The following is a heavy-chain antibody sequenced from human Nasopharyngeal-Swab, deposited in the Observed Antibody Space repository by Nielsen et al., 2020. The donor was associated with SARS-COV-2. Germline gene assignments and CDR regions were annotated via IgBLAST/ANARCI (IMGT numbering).Heavy chain of an antibody. CDR1: GFTFSNAW. J-gene: IGHJ4*02. D-gene: IGHD6-19*01. V-gene: IGHV3-23*01. CDR3: ARGASGIAVFYFDY. Sequence: GGSLKLSCAASGFTFSNAWMSWVRQAPGKGLEWVSAISGSGGSTYYADSVKGRFTISRDNSKNTLYLQMNSLRAEDTAVYYCARGASGIAVFYFDYWGQGTLVTVSS. CDR2: ISGSGGST.